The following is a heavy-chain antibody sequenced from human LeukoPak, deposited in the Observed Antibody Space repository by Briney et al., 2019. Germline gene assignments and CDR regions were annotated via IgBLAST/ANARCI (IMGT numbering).Heavy chain of an antibody. V-gene: IGHV1-24*01. Sequence: ASVKVSCKVSGYTLTELSMHWVRQAPGKGLEWMGGFDPEDGETIYAQKFQGRVTMTEDTSTDTAYMELSSLRSEDTAVYYCAIDYVTVGTYYYYGMDVWGQGTTVTVSS. CDR1: GYTLTELS. CDR3: AIDYVTVGTYYYYGMDV. D-gene: IGHD3-10*02. J-gene: IGHJ6*02. CDR2: FDPEDGET.